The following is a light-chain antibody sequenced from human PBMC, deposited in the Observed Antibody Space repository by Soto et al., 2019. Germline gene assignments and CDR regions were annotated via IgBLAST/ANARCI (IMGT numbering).Light chain of an antibody. CDR2: KAS. CDR3: QQYDVYSPWM. J-gene: IGKJ1*01. Sequence: IQMTQSPSTLSASVGDRVTITCRASQSVSRWLAWYKQKPGEAPKLLIYKASNLESGVSSRFSGSGSGTEFTLTIGSLQPDDSATYYCQQYDVYSPWMFGQGTKVDIK. CDR1: QSVSRW. V-gene: IGKV1-5*03.